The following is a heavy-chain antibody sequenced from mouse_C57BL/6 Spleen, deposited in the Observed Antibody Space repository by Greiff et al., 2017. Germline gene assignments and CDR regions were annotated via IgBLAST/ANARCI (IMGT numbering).Heavy chain of an antibody. V-gene: IGHV1-26*01. CDR3: ASWRDYDVWYFDV. CDR2: INPNNGGT. CDR1: GYTFTDYY. J-gene: IGHJ1*03. D-gene: IGHD2-4*01. Sequence: EVQLQQSGPELVKPGASVKISCKASGYTFTDYYMNWVKQSHGKSLEWIGDINPNNGGTSYNQKFKGKATLTVDKSSSTAYMELRSLTSEDSAVYYCASWRDYDVWYFDVWGTGTTVTVSS.